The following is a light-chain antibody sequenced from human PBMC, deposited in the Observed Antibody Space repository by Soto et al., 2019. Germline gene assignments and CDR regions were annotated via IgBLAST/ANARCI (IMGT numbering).Light chain of an antibody. J-gene: IGLJ1*01. CDR1: SSDVGGYNY. Sequence: QSVLTQPASVSGSPGQSITISCTGTSSDVGGYNYVSWYQHHPGKAPKLMIYDVSNRPSGVSYRFSGSKSGNTASLTISGLQAEDEADYYCSSYTTSSLFVFGTGTKLTVL. CDR3: SSYTTSSLFV. CDR2: DVS. V-gene: IGLV2-14*03.